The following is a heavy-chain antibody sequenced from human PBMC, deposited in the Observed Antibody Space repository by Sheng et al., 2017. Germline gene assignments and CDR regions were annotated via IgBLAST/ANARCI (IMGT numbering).Heavy chain of an antibody. J-gene: IGHJ2*01. CDR2: IYHSGST. D-gene: IGHD3-3*01. Sequence: QVQLQESGPGLVKPSETLSLTCAVSGYSISSGYYWGWIRQPPGKGLEWIGSIYHSGSTYYNPSLKSRVTISVDTSKNQFSLKLSSVTAADTAVYYCARAEGERITIFGVVIGEWYFDLWGRGTLVTVSS. CDR3: ARAEGERITIFGVVIGEWYFDL. V-gene: IGHV4-38-2*01. CDR1: GYSISSGYY.